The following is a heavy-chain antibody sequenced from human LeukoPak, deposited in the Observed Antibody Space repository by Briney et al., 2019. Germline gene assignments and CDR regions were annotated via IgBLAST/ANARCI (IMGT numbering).Heavy chain of an antibody. CDR2: IYHSGST. V-gene: IGHV4-39*07. CDR3: ARITMVRGVIRHFDY. D-gene: IGHD3-10*01. CDR1: GGSISSSSYY. Sequence: SETLSLTCTVSGGSISSSSYYWGWIRQPPGKGLEWIGSIYHSGSTYYNPSLKSRVTISVDRSKNQFSLKLSSVTAADTAVYYCARITMVRGVIRHFDYWGQGTLVTVSS. J-gene: IGHJ4*02.